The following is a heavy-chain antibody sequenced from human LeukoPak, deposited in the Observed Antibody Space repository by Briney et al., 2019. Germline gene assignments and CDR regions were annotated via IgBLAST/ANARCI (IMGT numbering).Heavy chain of an antibody. J-gene: IGHJ6*02. CDR1: GFTVSSNY. D-gene: IGHD3-16*01. Sequence: GGSLRLSCAASGFTVSSNYMSWVRQAPGKGLEWVSVIYSGGSTYYADSVKGRFTISRDNSRNTLYLQMNSLRAEDTAVYYCAREGAYYSMDVWGQGTTVTVSS. CDR3: AREGAYYSMDV. CDR2: IYSGGST. V-gene: IGHV3-53*01.